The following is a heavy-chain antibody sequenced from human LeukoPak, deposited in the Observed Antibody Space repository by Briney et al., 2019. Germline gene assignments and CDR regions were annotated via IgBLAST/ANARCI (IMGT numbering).Heavy chain of an antibody. CDR1: GFTFSSYA. V-gene: IGHV3-23*01. D-gene: IGHD3-3*01. Sequence: PGGSLRLSCAASGFTFSSYAMSWVRQAPGKGLEWVSAISGSGGSTYYADSVKGRFTISRDNSKSTLYLQVNSLRAEDTAVYYCAKAYYYDFWSVYSRGGGYFDYWGPGTLVTVSS. J-gene: IGHJ4*02. CDR3: AKAYYYDFWSVYSRGGGYFDY. CDR2: ISGSGGST.